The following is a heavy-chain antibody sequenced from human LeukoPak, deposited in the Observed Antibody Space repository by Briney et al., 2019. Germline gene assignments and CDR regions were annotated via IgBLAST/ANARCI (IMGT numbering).Heavy chain of an antibody. CDR1: GFTFSGYS. CDR3: ARGRPYYFDTSGYPHYFDY. V-gene: IGHV3-7*01. J-gene: IGHJ4*02. Sequence: GGSLRLSSADSGFTFSGYSMSWVRQAPGEGLEWVSHMRQNGSEKYYVDSVKGRFTISRDNAKNSLYLQMNSLRAEDTAVYYCARGRPYYFDTSGYPHYFDYWGQGTLVTVSS. D-gene: IGHD3-22*01. CDR2: MRQNGSEK.